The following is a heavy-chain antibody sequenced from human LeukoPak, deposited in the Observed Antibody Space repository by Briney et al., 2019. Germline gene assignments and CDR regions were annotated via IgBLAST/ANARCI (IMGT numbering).Heavy chain of an antibody. CDR2: IKSETDGETT. Sequence: PGGSLRLSCAASGFTFTNAWMNWVRQAPGKGLEWVGRIKSETDGETTDYAAPVKGGFTISRDDSKNTLYLQMNSLKTEDTAVYYCTTNGVYYDFWSGYRDYWGQGTLVTVSS. J-gene: IGHJ4*02. D-gene: IGHD3-3*01. CDR3: TTNGVYYDFWSGYRDY. CDR1: GFTFTNAW. V-gene: IGHV3-15*07.